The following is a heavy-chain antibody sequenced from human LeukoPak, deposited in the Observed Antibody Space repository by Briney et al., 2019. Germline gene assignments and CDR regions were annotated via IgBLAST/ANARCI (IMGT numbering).Heavy chain of an antibody. D-gene: IGHD2-21*02. CDR1: GGSISSYY. V-gene: IGHV4-59*01. CDR2: IYYSGST. Sequence: SETLSLTCTVSGGSISSYYWSWIRQPPGKGLEWIGYIYYSGSTNYNPSLKSRVTISVDTSKNQFSLRLSYVTAADTAVYYCARFVVMTAIFDYWGQGSLVTVSS. CDR3: ARFVVMTAIFDY. J-gene: IGHJ4*02.